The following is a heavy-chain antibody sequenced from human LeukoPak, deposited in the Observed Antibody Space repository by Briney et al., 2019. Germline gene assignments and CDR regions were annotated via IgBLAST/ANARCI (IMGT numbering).Heavy chain of an antibody. V-gene: IGHV1-2*02. Sequence: GASVEVSCKASGYTFTGYYMHWVRQAPGQGLEWMGWINPNSGGTNYAQKFQGRVTMTRDTSISTAYMELSRLRSDDTAVYYCAGYYYDSSGYSDYFDYWGQGTLVTVSS. J-gene: IGHJ4*02. CDR3: AGYYYDSSGYSDYFDY. CDR1: GYTFTGYY. D-gene: IGHD3-22*01. CDR2: INPNSGGT.